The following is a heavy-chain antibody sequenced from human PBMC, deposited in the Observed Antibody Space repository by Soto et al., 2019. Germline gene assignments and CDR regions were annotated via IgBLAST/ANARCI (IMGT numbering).Heavy chain of an antibody. D-gene: IGHD2-21*02. CDR2: ISSSSGAST. V-gene: IGHV3-23*01. J-gene: IGHJ4*02. Sequence: PGGSLRLSCAASGFTFSSFAMSWVRQAPGKGLEWVSAISSSSGASTYYADSVKGRFIISRDNSKNTLFLQMNSLRAEDTAIYYCAKNGGVTTTPADYWGQGT. CDR1: GFTFSSFA. CDR3: AKNGGVTTTPADY.